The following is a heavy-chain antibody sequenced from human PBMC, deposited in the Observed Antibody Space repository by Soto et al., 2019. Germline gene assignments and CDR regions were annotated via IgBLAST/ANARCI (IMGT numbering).Heavy chain of an antibody. D-gene: IGHD2-2*01. Sequence: AETLSLTCAVYCESFSGYYWSWIRQSPGKGLEWIGEINHSGTTNCNPSLKSRVTISVDTSKNQFSLKLSSVTAAGTAVSYCAGGGVGYCSSTSCYATRYYYYGMDVWGQGTTVTVSS. CDR3: AGGGVGYCSSTSCYATRYYYYGMDV. J-gene: IGHJ6*02. CDR2: INHSGTT. V-gene: IGHV4-34*01. CDR1: CESFSGYY.